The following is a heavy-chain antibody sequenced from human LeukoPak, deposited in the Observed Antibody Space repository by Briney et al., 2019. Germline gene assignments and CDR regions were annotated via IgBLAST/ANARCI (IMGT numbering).Heavy chain of an antibody. J-gene: IGHJ4*02. CDR1: GFTFSSYA. D-gene: IGHD3-16*01. V-gene: IGHV3-23*01. CDR2: ISGSGGST. Sequence: GGSLRLSCAASGFTFSSYAMSWVRQAPGKGLERVSAISGSGGSTYYADSVKGRFTISRDNSKNTLYLQMNSLRAEDTAVYYCAKDLAVLTVAFDYWGQGTLVTVSS. CDR3: AKDLAVLTVAFDY.